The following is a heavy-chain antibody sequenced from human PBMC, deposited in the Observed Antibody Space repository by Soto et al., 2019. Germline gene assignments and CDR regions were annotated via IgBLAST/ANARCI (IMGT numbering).Heavy chain of an antibody. CDR3: ARVPDR. Sequence: QLQLQESVSGLVKPSQTLSLTCAVSGGSISSGGYSWSWIRQPPGKGLEWIGYIYHSWSTYYNPSLKSRVTISVDRSKNQFSLKLSSVTAADTAVYYCARVPDRWGQGTLVTFSS. V-gene: IGHV4-30-2*01. CDR2: IYHSWST. CDR1: GGSISSGGYS. D-gene: IGHD2-2*01. J-gene: IGHJ5*02.